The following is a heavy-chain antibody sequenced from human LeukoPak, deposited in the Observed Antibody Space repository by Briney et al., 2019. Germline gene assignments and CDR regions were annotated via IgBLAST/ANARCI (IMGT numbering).Heavy chain of an antibody. J-gene: IGHJ3*02. CDR3: ASPSRLVISRGGFDI. V-gene: IGHV4-39*07. Sequence: SETLSLTCTVSGGSSSDTTYYWAWIRQPPGKGLEWIGSKYNSSLKSRITISGDTSKNQFSLKLSSVTAADTAVYYCASPSRLVISRGGFDIWGQGTMVTVSA. CDR1: GGSSSDTTYY. D-gene: IGHD2-15*01.